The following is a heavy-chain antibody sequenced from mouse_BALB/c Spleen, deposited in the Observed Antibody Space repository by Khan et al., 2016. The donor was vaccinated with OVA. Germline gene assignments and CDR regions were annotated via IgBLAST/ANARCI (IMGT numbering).Heavy chain of an antibody. CDR2: ISYSGST. V-gene: IGHV3-2*02. CDR1: GYSITSGYG. CDR3: ARTARIKY. D-gene: IGHD1-2*01. Sequence: EVQLQESGPGLVKPSQSLSLTCTVTGYSITSGYGWNWIRQFPGNKLEWMGYISYSGSTNYNPSLKSRITITRDTSKNQFFLQLNSVATEDTATYYCARTARIKYWGQGTTLTVSS. J-gene: IGHJ2*01.